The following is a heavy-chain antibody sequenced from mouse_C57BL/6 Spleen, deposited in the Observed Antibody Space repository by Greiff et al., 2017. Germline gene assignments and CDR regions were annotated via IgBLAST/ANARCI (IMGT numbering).Heavy chain of an antibody. CDR3: AAPSYYYGSSYYYAMDY. J-gene: IGHJ4*01. D-gene: IGHD1-1*01. CDR2: INPYNGGT. Sequence: VQLQQPGTELVKPGASVKMSCKASGYTFTDYYMNWVKQSHGKSLEWIGVINPYNGGTSYNQKFKGKATLTVDKSSSTAYMELNSLTSEDSAVYYCAAPSYYYGSSYYYAMDYWGQGTSVTVSS. CDR1: GYTFTDYY. V-gene: IGHV1-19*01.